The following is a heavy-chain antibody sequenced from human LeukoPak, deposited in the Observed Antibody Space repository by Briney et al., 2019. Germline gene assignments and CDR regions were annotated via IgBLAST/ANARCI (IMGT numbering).Heavy chain of an antibody. J-gene: IGHJ4*02. V-gene: IGHV3-30*02. CDR2: IRYDGSNK. CDR3: ARVSRGPHPYYYDSSGYMDY. D-gene: IGHD3-22*01. CDR1: GFTFSSYG. Sequence: GGSLRLSCAASGFTFSSYGMHWVRQAPGKGLEWVAFIRYDGSNKYYADSVKGRFTISGDNSKNTLYLQMNSLRAEDTAVYYCARVSRGPHPYYYDSSGYMDYWGQGTLVTVSS.